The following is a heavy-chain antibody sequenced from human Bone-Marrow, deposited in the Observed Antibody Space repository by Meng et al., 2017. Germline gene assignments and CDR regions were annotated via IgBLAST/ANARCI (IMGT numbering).Heavy chain of an antibody. CDR1: GGYINSAGYY. Sequence: QLSWSGPGVEEAVQRLFLTCVVVGGYINSAGYYLSSSSQHTGKGLQLIGYIYYPENTYYDPALKSPMTISLDKSKNQFSLTLNSVTVADTAVYYCARGRASCSSGGCSLGWFDPWGQGTLVTVSS. CDR2: IYYPENT. V-gene: IGHV4-31*11. D-gene: IGHD2-15*01. J-gene: IGHJ5*02. CDR3: ARGRASCSSGGCSLGWFDP.